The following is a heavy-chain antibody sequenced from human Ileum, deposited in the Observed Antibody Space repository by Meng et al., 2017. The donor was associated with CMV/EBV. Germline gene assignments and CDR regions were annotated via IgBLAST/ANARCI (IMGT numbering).Heavy chain of an antibody. D-gene: IGHD2-2*02. CDR1: GFTVSSNY. Sequence: GESLKISCAASGFTVSSNYMSWVRQAPGKGLEWVSAISGSGGSTYYADSVKGRFTISRDNSKNTLYLQMNSLRAEDTAVYYCAIALIRVYCSSTSCYSYWGQGTLVTVSS. J-gene: IGHJ4*02. CDR3: AIALIRVYCSSTSCYSY. CDR2: ISGSGGST. V-gene: IGHV3-23*01.